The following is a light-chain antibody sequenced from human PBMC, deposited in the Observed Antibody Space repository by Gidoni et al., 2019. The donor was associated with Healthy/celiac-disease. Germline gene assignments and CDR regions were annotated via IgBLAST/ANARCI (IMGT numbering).Light chain of an antibody. CDR1: QSVRSSY. V-gene: IGKV3-20*01. CDR2: GAS. Sequence: EIVLTQSPGTLSLSPGERATLSCRAIQSVRSSYLAWYQQKPGQAPSLLIYGASSRATGIPDRFSGSGSGTDFTLTISRPEPEDFAVYYCQQYGSSPITFGQGTRLEIK. J-gene: IGKJ5*01. CDR3: QQYGSSPIT.